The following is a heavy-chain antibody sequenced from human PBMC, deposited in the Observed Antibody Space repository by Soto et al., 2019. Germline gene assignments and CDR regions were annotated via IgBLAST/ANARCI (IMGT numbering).Heavy chain of an antibody. Sequence: GGSLRLSCAASGFTFSSYSMNWVRQAPGKGLEWVSSISSSSSYIYYADSVKGRFTISRDNAKNSLYLQMNSLRAEDTAVYYCARDPCSGGSCYIHYGMDVWGQGTTVTVSS. CDR2: ISSSSSYI. D-gene: IGHD2-15*01. J-gene: IGHJ6*02. CDR3: ARDPCSGGSCYIHYGMDV. V-gene: IGHV3-21*01. CDR1: GFTFSSYS.